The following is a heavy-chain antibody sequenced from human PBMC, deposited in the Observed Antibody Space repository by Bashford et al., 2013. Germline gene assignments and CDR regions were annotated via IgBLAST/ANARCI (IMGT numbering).Heavy chain of an antibody. Sequence: SSETLSLTCAVYGGSFSGYYWSWIRQPPGKGLEWIGEINHSGSTNYNPSLKSRVTISVDTSKNQFSLKLSSVTAADTAVYYCARGDLLSDYGTFDYWGQGTLVTVSS. CDR3: ARGDLLSDYGTFDY. CDR1: GGSFSGYY. CDR2: INHSGST. D-gene: IGHD4-17*01. J-gene: IGHJ4*02. V-gene: IGHV4-34*01.